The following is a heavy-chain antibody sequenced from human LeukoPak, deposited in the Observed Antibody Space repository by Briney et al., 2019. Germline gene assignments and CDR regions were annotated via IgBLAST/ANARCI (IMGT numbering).Heavy chain of an antibody. CDR3: ARDQRQAIRWGILLGYFGMDV. Sequence: ASVKVSCKASGGTFSSYAISWVRQAPGQGLEWMGGIIPIFGTANYAKKLQGRVTITADESTSTAYMELSSLRSEYTAVDYCARDQRQAIRWGILLGYFGMDVWGKGTTVTVSS. D-gene: IGHD4-23*01. CDR1: GGTFSSYA. V-gene: IGHV1-69*01. J-gene: IGHJ6*04. CDR2: IIPIFGTA.